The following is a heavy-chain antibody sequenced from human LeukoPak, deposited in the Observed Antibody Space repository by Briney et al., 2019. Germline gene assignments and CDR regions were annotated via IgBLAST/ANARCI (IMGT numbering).Heavy chain of an antibody. V-gene: IGHV3-23*01. CDR1: GFTFSSYT. J-gene: IGHJ4*02. D-gene: IGHD4-17*01. CDR3: AKERQTGDYFTSDY. CDR2: INGRGIT. Sequence: GGSLRLSCTASGFTFSSYTMSWVRQAPGEGLEWLSAINGRGITYYAGSVKGRFTISRDNSENTLYLKMNSLTVDDTAVYFCAKERQTGDYFTSDYWGQGTLVTVSS.